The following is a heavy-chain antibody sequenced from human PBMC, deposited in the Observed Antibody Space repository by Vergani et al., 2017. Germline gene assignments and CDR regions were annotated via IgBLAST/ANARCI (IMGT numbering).Heavy chain of an antibody. Sequence: EVQLLESGGGLVQPGGSLRLSCAASGFTFSSYAMSWVRQAPGKGLEWVSTVSAGGGYAYYADSVKRRFTISRDNSKNTVYLQMNSLRAEDTAVYYCAKLAVAGTGVNYFDYWGQGTLVTVSS. V-gene: IGHV3-23*01. CDR1: GFTFSSYA. CDR2: VSAGGGYA. CDR3: AKLAVAGTGVNYFDY. J-gene: IGHJ4*02. D-gene: IGHD6-19*01.